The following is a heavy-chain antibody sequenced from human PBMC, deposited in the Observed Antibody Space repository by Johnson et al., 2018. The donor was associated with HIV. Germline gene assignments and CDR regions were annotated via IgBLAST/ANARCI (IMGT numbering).Heavy chain of an antibody. J-gene: IGHJ3*01. D-gene: IGHD1-1*01. CDR3: TTDPWWNGYHAFDV. CDR2: IWYDGSNE. CDR1: GFIFSTYG. V-gene: IGHV3-33*01. Sequence: QVQLVESGGGVVQPGRSVRLYCAASGFIFSTYGMHWVRQAPGTGLEWVAVIWYDGSNEHYEDSVKGRFTISRDKDKNSVYLQMNSLRVEDTAMYYCTTDPWWNGYHAFDVWGQGTMVTVSS.